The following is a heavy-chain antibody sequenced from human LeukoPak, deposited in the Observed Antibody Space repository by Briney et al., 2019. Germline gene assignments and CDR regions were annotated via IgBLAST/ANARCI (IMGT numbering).Heavy chain of an antibody. D-gene: IGHD6-13*01. CDR1: GFTFDDYT. CDR2: ISWDGGST. J-gene: IGHJ4*02. V-gene: IGHV3-43*01. CDR3: AKDLSQQQLVFDY. Sequence: PGGSLRLSCAASGFTFDDYTMHWVRHAPGKGLEWVSLISWDGGSTYYADSVKGRFTISRDNSKNSLYLQMNSLRTEDTALYYCAKDLSQQQLVFDYWGQGTLVTVSS.